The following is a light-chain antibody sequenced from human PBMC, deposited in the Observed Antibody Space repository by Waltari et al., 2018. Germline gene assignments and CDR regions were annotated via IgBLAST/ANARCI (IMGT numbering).Light chain of an antibody. CDR3: QQRANWPPIT. CDR1: QSVSSY. CDR2: DAS. V-gene: IGKV3-11*01. Sequence: EVVLTQSPATLSLSPGEGATLSCRASQSVSSYLAWYQQKPGQAPRPLIYDASNRATGIPARFSGSGAGTDFTLTISSLEPEDVAVYYCQQRANWPPITFGQGTRLEIK. J-gene: IGKJ5*01.